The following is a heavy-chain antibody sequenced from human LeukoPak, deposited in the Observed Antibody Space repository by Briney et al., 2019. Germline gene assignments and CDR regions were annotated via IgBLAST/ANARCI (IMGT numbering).Heavy chain of an antibody. J-gene: IGHJ4*02. CDR1: GYTFTSYA. CDR3: ARDYGSGSYYVY. CDR2: INAGNGNT. D-gene: IGHD3-10*01. V-gene: IGHV1-3*01. Sequence: GASVKVSCKASGYTFTSYAMHWVRQAPGQRLEWMGWINAGNGNTKYSQKFQGRVTVTRDTSASTAYMELSSLRSEDTAVYYCARDYGSGSYYVYWGQGTLVTVSS.